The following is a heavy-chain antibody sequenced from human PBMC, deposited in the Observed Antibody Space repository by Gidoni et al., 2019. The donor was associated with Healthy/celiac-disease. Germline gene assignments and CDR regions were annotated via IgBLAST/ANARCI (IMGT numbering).Heavy chain of an antibody. CDR3: ARDRGHNWNPSQPLYYFDY. J-gene: IGHJ4*02. CDR1: GFTFIDYY. CDR2: ISSSGSTI. V-gene: IGHV3-11*01. D-gene: IGHD1-20*01. Sequence: QVQLVESGGGLVKPGGSLRLSCAPSGFTFIDYYMSWIRQAPGKGLEWVSYISSSGSTIYYADAVKGRFTISRDNAKNSLYLQMNSLRAEDTAVYYCARDRGHNWNPSQPLYYFDYWGQGTLVTVSS.